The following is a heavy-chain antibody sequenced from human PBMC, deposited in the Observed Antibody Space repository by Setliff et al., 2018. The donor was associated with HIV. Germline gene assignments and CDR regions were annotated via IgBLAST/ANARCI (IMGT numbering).Heavy chain of an antibody. CDR3: AKSFNSGPTNWNIDV. J-gene: IGHJ6*03. CDR2: IQYDKSNK. D-gene: IGHD1-20*01. Sequence: GGSLRLSCAVSGLTFSRYGFHWVRQVPGKGLDWVTFIQYDKSNKYYGDSVRGRFTISRDNSKNTLYLQMNSLRSEDTAVYFCAKSFNSGPTNWNIDVWGTGTTVTVSS. V-gene: IGHV3-30*02. CDR1: GLTFSRYG.